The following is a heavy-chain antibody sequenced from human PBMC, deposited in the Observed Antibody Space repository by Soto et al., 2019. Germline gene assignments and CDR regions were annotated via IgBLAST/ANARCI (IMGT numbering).Heavy chain of an antibody. D-gene: IGHD2-15*01. V-gene: IGHV3-30*18. CDR3: AKGGYGTN. J-gene: IGHJ1*01. CDR1: GFTFSSYG. CDR2: ISYDGSNK. Sequence: QWQLVESARGVVQPGRSLRLYCAASGFTFSSYGMHWVRQAPGKGLEWVSVISYDGSNKYYADSVKGRFTISRDNSKNTLYLQMNSLRAEDTAVYYCAKGGYGTNWGQGTLVTVSS.